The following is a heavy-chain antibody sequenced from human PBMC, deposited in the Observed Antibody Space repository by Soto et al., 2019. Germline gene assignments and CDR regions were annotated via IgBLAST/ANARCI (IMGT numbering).Heavy chain of an antibody. CDR2: IYSSGDT. D-gene: IGHD1-1*01. J-gene: IGHJ5*02. V-gene: IGHV3-66*01. CDR1: GFSVSDNY. Sequence: EVQLVESGGGLVQPGGSLRLSCAASGFSVSDNYMSWVRQAPGKGLEWVSVIYSSGDTYYADSVKGRLTISRDNSRNTLYLQINDLRVEDTAIYYCARDPGSGRAGSFDPWGQGSPVTVSS. CDR3: ARDPGSGRAGSFDP.